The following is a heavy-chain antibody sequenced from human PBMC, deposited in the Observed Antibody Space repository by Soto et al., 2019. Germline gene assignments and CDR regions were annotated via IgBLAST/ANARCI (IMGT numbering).Heavy chain of an antibody. J-gene: IGHJ5*02. Sequence: KPSETLSLTCTVSGGSVSSGSYYWSWIRQPPGKGLEWIGYIYYSGSTNYNPSLKSRVTISVDTSKNQFSLKLSSVTAADTAVYYCARLGPIAYEWGNWFDPWGQGTLVTVSS. CDR2: IYYSGST. D-gene: IGHD1-26*01. V-gene: IGHV4-61*01. CDR1: GGSVSSGSYY. CDR3: ARLGPIAYEWGNWFDP.